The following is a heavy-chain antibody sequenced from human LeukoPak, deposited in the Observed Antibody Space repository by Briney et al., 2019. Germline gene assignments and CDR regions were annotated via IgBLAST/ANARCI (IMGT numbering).Heavy chain of an antibody. J-gene: IGHJ4*02. V-gene: IGHV4-34*01. CDR1: GGSFSTFY. CDR2: INHNGNT. D-gene: IGHD3-10*01. Sequence: SEALSLTCGVSGGSFSTFYWNWIRQHPGKGLEWIGEINHNGNTNYNPSLKGRVTLSVDKSKNQFSLKLRSVTAADTALYYCATVAIRAEFHFDHWGEGLLVTVSS. CDR3: ATVAIRAEFHFDH.